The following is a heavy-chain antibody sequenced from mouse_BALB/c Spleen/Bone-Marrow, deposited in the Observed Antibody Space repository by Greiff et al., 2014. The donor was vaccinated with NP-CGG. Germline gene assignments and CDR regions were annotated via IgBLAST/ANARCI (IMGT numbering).Heavy chain of an antibody. CDR2: INSGSGGP. Sequence: QVQLKESGAELVRPGASVKGSCKASGYAFTNYLIEWGKQRPGQGLEWIGVINSGSGGPNYNEKFKGKATLTADKSSSTAYMQLSSLTSDDSAVYFCARRDDGYYYYAMDYWGQGTSVTVSS. CDR3: ARRDDGYYYYAMDY. J-gene: IGHJ4*01. CDR1: GYAFTNYL. D-gene: IGHD2-3*01. V-gene: IGHV1-54*03.